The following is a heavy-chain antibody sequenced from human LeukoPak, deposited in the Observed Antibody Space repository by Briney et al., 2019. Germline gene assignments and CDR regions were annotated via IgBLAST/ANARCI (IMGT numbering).Heavy chain of an antibody. CDR3: ARDNKDIVVVAAARFDY. V-gene: IGHV3-48*01. Sequence: PGGSLRLSCAASGFTFSSYSMNWVRRAPGKGLEWVSYISSSSSTIYYADSVKGRFTISRDNAKNSLYLQMNSLRAEDTAVYYCARDNKDIVVVAAARFDYWGQGTLVTVSS. CDR2: ISSSSSTI. J-gene: IGHJ4*02. CDR1: GFTFSSYS. D-gene: IGHD2-15*01.